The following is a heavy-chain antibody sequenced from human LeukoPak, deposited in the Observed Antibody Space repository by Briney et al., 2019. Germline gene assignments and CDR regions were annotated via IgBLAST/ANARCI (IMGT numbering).Heavy chain of an antibody. V-gene: IGHV3-30*02. D-gene: IGHD1-7*01. CDR3: AKDGTKGIDYYYMDV. Sequence: PGGSLRLSCAASGFTFSSYGMHWVRQAPGKGLEWVAFIRYDGSNKYYADSVKGRFTISRDNSKNTLYLQMNSLRAEDTAVYYCAKDGTKGIDYYYMDVWGKGTTVTVSS. CDR2: IRYDGSNK. J-gene: IGHJ6*03. CDR1: GFTFSSYG.